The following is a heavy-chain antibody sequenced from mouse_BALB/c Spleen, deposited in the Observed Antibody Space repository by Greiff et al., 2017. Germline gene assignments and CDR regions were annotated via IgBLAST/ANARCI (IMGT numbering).Heavy chain of an antibody. Sequence: QVQLKQSGAELVKPEASVKMSCKASGYTFTSYNMHWVKQTPGQGLEWIGAIYPGNGDTSYNQKFKGKATLTADKSSSTAYMQLSSLTSEDSAVYYCASPLYYGFAYWGQGTLVTVSA. CDR2: IYPGNGDT. CDR3: ASPLYYGFAY. J-gene: IGHJ3*01. CDR1: GYTFTSYN. V-gene: IGHV1-12*01. D-gene: IGHD1-1*01.